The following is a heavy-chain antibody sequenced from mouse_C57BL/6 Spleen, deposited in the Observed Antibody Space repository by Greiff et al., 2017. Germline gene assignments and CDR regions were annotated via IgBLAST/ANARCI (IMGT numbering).Heavy chain of an antibody. V-gene: IGHV1-5*01. CDR3: TRGGYYYCAMDY. J-gene: IGHJ4*01. Sequence: EVQLQESGPVLARPGASVKMSCKTSGYTFTSYWMHWVKQRPGQGLEWIGAIYPGNSDTSYNQKFKGKAKLTAVTSASTAYMELSSLKNADSAVYYCTRGGYYYCAMDYWGQGTSVTVSS. CDR2: IYPGNSDT. D-gene: IGHD2-3*01. CDR1: GYTFTSYW.